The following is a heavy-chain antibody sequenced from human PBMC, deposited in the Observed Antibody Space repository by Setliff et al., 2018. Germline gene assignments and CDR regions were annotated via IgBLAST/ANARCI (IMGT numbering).Heavy chain of an antibody. V-gene: IGHV4-59*11. Sequence: KPSETLSLTCTDSDGSSSSHYWSWIRQPPGEGLEWIGYIHFSGTTNYNPSLKSRVTLSLDTSKNQFSLELSSVTAADTAMYYCARENGYCSGGACYFMFDYWGQGTLVTVSS. J-gene: IGHJ4*02. CDR3: ARENGYCSGGACYFMFDY. CDR2: IHFSGTT. CDR1: DGSSSSHY. D-gene: IGHD2-15*01.